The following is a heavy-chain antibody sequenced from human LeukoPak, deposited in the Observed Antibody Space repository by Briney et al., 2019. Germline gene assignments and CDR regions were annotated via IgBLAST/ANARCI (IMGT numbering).Heavy chain of an antibody. CDR1: GFNLSSKA. J-gene: IGHJ4*02. V-gene: IGHV3-23*01. D-gene: IGHD6-13*01. CDR2: IRGSGGSP. CDR3: AKNQQLVPGY. Sequence: GRSLRLSCAASGFNLSSKAMNWVRQALWKGLQAASAIRGSGGSPSYAGSVKGRFTISRDNSKNTLYLQMNSLRAEDTAVYYCAKNQQLVPGYWGQGTLVTVSS.